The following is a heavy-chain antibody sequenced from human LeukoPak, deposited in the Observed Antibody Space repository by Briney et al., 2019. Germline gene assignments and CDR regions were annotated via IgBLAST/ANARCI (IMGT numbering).Heavy chain of an antibody. CDR3: TTDTWYSAGH. V-gene: IGHV3-30-3*01. CDR2: TSSDLNVK. Sequence: GGSLRLSCAASGFTFRNYVIHWVRQAPGKGLGWVAVTSSDLNVKLYADSVKGRFTISRDNAKNSLFLQMNSLRAEDTAIYYCTTDTWYSAGHWGQGTLVTVSS. D-gene: IGHD2-15*01. CDR1: GFTFRNYV. J-gene: IGHJ4*02.